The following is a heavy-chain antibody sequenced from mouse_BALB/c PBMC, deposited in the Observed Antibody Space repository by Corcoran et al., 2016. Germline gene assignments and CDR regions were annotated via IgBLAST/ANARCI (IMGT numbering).Heavy chain of an antibody. CDR3: AREDYYYEYDRFAY. CDR1: GYTFSSYW. V-gene: IGHV1-9*01. CDR2: ILPGSGST. J-gene: IGHJ3*01. D-gene: IGHD2-4*01. Sequence: QVQLQQSGAELMKPGASVKISCKATGYTFSSYWIEWVKQRPGHGLEWIGEILPGSGSTNYNEKFKGKATFTADTSSNTAYMQLSSLTSEDSAVYYCAREDYYYEYDRFAYWGQGTLVTVSA.